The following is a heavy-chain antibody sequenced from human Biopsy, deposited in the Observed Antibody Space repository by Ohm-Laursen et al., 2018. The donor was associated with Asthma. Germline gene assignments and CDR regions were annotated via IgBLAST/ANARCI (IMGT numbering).Heavy chain of an antibody. V-gene: IGHV2-5*05. CDR2: IYWDDYN. J-gene: IGHJ5*02. CDR1: GFSLRTPGVG. D-gene: IGHD3-9*01. CDR3: ALSQDSGFDDHSPSWFDP. Sequence: STQTLTLTCSFSGFSLRTPGVGVGWIRQSPGKALEWLALIYWDDYNLFGPSLKRRRTITKDPSKNQVVLTMNKMDPVDSGTYYCALSQDSGFDDHSPSWFDPWGQGTLVTVSS.